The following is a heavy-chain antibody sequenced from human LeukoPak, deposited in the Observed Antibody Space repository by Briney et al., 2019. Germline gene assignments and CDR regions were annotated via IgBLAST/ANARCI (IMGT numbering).Heavy chain of an antibody. CDR2: TIPIFGTA. Sequence: SVKVSCKASGGTFSSYAISWGRQAPGQGLEWMGGTIPIFGTANYAQKFQGRVTITADESTSTAYMELSSLRSEDTAVYYCARDRDSSPPREEGYFDYWGQGTLVTVSS. V-gene: IGHV1-69*01. J-gene: IGHJ4*02. CDR3: ARDRDSSPPREEGYFDY. D-gene: IGHD6-13*01. CDR1: GGTFSSYA.